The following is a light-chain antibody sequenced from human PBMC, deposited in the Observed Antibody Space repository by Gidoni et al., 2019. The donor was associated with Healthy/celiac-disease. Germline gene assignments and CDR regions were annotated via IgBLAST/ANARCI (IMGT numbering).Light chain of an antibody. CDR3: QQSCSTPLT. V-gene: IGKV1-39*01. CDR1: QSISSY. Sequence: DIQMTQSPSYLSASVGDRVTITCRASQSISSYLNWYQQKPGKAPKLLIYAASSLQSGVPARFSGSGSGTDFTLTISSLQPEDFAAYYCQQSCSTPLTFGGGTKVEIK. J-gene: IGKJ4*01. CDR2: AAS.